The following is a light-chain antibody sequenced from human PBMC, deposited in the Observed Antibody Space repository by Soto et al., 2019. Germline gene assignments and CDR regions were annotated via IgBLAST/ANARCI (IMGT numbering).Light chain of an antibody. CDR3: QHYDFLLRRT. CDR2: DAS. J-gene: IGKJ1*01. V-gene: IGKV1-5*01. CDR1: QSISSW. Sequence: PSTLTASVGDRVPIPCRASQSISSWLAWYQQKPGKAPKLLIYDASSLESGVPSRVSGSGSGTDFTLTISSLQPEDIATYYCQHYDFLLRRTFGQGTKADIK.